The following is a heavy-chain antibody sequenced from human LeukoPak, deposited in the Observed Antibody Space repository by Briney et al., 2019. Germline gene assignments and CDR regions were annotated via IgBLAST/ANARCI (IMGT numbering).Heavy chain of an antibody. D-gene: IGHD6-19*01. V-gene: IGHV3-23*01. CDR2: ISGSGGST. Sequence: GGSLRLSCAASGFTFSSYAMSWVRQAPGKGLEWVSAISGSGGSTYYADSVKGRFTISRDNSKNTLYLQMNSLRAEDPAVYYWSKFQGGSGWYVALDIWGQGTMVTVSS. CDR1: GFTFSSYA. CDR3: SKFQGGSGWYVALDI. J-gene: IGHJ3*02.